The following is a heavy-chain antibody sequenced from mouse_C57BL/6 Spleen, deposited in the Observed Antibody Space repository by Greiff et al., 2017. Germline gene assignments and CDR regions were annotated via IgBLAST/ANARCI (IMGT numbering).Heavy chain of an antibody. J-gene: IGHJ3*01. CDR3: ASQLRLPFAY. CDR2: INPNNGGT. Sequence: EVKLQQSGPELVKPGASVEISCKASGYTFTDYYMNWVKQSHGKSLEWIGDINPNNGGTSYNQKFKGKATLTVDKSSSTAYMELRSLTSEDSAVYYCASQLRLPFAYWGQGTLVTVSA. CDR1: GYTFTDYY. D-gene: IGHD3-2*02. V-gene: IGHV1-26*01.